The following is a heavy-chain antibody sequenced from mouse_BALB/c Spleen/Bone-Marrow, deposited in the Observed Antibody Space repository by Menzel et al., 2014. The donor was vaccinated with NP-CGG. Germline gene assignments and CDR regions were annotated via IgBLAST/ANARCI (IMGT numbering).Heavy chain of an antibody. V-gene: IGHV1S56*01. Sequence: QVQLQQPGPELVKPGASVRISCKASNYTFTTYYIYWVKQRPGQGLEWIGWIYPGNVNTKYNEKFKAKATLTADKSPSTAYMQLSGLTSEDSAVYFCARSRYGSYYGYWGQGTPLTVSS. CDR1: NYTFTTYY. D-gene: IGHD1-1*01. CDR2: IYPGNVNT. CDR3: ARSRYGSYYGY. J-gene: IGHJ2*01.